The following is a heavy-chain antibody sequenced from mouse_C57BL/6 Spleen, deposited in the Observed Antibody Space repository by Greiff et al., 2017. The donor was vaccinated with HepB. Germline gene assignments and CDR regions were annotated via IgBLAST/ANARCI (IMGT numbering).Heavy chain of an antibody. Sequence: QVQLQHPGAELVMPGASVKLSCKASGYTFTSYWMHLGWQRPGQGLEWNGEIDPSDSDTNYNQKFKGKSTLTVDKSSSTAYIQLSSLTSEDSAVYDCARYYGSRDWYFAVWGTGTTVTVSS. V-gene: IGHV1-69*01. CDR2: IDPSDSDT. CDR3: ARYYGSRDWYFAV. J-gene: IGHJ1*03. CDR1: GYTFTSYW. D-gene: IGHD1-1*01.